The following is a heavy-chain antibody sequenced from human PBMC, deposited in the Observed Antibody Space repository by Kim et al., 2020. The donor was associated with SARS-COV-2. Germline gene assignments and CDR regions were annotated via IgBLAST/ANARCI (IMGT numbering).Heavy chain of an antibody. CDR3: TRVNSIPGGWYDAFDI. D-gene: IGHD6-19*01. J-gene: IGHJ3*02. V-gene: IGHV3-73*01. CDR1: GFTFSGST. Sequence: GGSLRLSCAASGFTFSGSTMHWVRQASGKGLEWVGRIRSKANSYATASAASVKNRFTISRDDSKNTAYLQMNSLNTEDTAVYYCTRVNSIPGGWYDAFDIWGQGTMVTVSS. CDR2: IRSKANSYAT.